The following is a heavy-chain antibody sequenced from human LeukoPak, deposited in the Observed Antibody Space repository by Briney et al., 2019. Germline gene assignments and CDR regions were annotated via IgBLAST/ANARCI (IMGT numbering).Heavy chain of an antibody. V-gene: IGHV3-48*01. CDR1: GFTFSSYS. Sequence: GGSLRLSCAASGFTFSSYSMNWVRQAPGKGLEWVSYISSGSRTIYYADSVKGRFTISRDNAKNSLYLQMNSLRAEDTAVYYCGRDAYYYDGSGYYIPAGADYWGQGTLVTVSS. J-gene: IGHJ4*02. D-gene: IGHD3-22*01. CDR3: GRDAYYYDGSGYYIPAGADY. CDR2: ISSGSRTI.